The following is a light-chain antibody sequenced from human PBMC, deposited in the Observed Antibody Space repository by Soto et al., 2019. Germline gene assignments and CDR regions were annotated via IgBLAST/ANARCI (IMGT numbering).Light chain of an antibody. V-gene: IGKV1-8*01. CDR1: QGIGSY. Sequence: AIRMTQSPSSFSASTGDRVTITCRASQGIGSYLAWYQQKPGKAPNLLIYAASTLQSGVPSRFSGSASGTDFTLTISCLQSEDYATYYCQQYYSYPYTFGQGTKLEIK. CDR3: QQYYSYPYT. J-gene: IGKJ2*01. CDR2: AAS.